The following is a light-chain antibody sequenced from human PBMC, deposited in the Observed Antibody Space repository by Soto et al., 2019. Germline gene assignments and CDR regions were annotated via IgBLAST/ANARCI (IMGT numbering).Light chain of an antibody. CDR3: QQTNSFTLT. CDR1: QDIRYD. CDR2: GAS. V-gene: IGKV1-17*01. J-gene: IGKJ5*01. Sequence: DIQMTKPPSSLSASGGDGVTITCRTSQDIRYDLGWYQQNPGKGPKLLIFGASSLQSGVPSRFSGNGSGTDFTLTISSLQPEDFATYSCQQTNSFTLTFGQGTRVEIK.